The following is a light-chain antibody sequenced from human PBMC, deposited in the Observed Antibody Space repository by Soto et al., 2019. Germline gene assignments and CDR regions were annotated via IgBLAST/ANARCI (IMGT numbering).Light chain of an antibody. CDR1: QSVSNY. J-gene: IGKJ5*01. CDR3: QERSNWPSIT. CDR2: DVS. V-gene: IGKV3-11*01. Sequence: EIGLTQSPATLPLSPGETASLSGMAMQSVSNYLAWPQHNPGQAPSLLLYDVSNRATGIPATFSGSGAGTAFTLTNTSLEPEDFAVYYCQERSNWPSITFGPGTRLEIK.